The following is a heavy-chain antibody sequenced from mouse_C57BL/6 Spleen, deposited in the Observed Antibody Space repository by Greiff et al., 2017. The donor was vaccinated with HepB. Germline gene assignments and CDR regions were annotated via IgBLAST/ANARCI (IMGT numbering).Heavy chain of an antibody. Sequence: QVQLQQSGAELVKPGASVKISCKASGYAFSSYWMNWVKQRPGKGLEWIGQIYPGDGDTNYNGKFKGKATLTADKSSSTAYMQLSSLTSEDSAVYFCAREGLRRGFDYWGQGTTLTVYS. CDR1: GYAFSSYW. CDR3: AREGLRRGFDY. CDR2: IYPGDGDT. J-gene: IGHJ2*01. D-gene: IGHD2-4*01. V-gene: IGHV1-80*01.